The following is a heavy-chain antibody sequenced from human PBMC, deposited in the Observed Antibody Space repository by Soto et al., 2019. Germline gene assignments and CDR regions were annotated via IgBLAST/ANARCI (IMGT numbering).Heavy chain of an antibody. J-gene: IGHJ6*03. D-gene: IGHD1-7*01. V-gene: IGHV6-1*01. CDR3: AGTTSHYWYYMDV. CDR2: TYYRSRWYN. Sequence: QVQLQESGPGLVKPSQTLSLTCAISGDSVSSNSAAWNWIRQSPSRGLEWLGRTYYRSRWYNDYAVSVRSRITVNPETSKNQFSLQLTSVTPEDTAVYYCAGTTSHYWYYMDVWGKGTTVTVSS. CDR1: GDSVSSNSAA.